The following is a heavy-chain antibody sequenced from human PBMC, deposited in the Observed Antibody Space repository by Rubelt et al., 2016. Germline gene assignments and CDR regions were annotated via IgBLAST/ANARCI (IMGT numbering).Heavy chain of an antibody. Sequence: QVQLQESGPGLVKPSETLSLTCTVSGGSISSYYWSWIRQPPGEGLEWIGSIYHRGTTYDNVSLRSRLTISVDTSKNQFSLKPTSVTAADTAVYYCARGVGPTWWEFDYWGQGTLVTVSS. V-gene: IGHV4-38-2*02. CDR2: IYHRGTT. CDR1: GGSISSYY. D-gene: IGHD2-15*01. J-gene: IGHJ4*02. CDR3: ARGVGPTWWEFDY.